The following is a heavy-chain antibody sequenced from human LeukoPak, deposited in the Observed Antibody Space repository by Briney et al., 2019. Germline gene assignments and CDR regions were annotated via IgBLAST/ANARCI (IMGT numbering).Heavy chain of an antibody. J-gene: IGHJ3*02. Sequence: KPSETLSLTCTVSGGPISSYYWGWIRQPPGKGLEWIGNIHYSGGTNYNPSLKSRVTMSVDASKNQLSLKLSSVTAADTAMYYCALDSSGWSDDSFDIWGQGTTVTVSS. D-gene: IGHD6-19*01. V-gene: IGHV4-59*01. CDR3: ALDSSGWSDDSFDI. CDR1: GGPISSYY. CDR2: IHYSGGT.